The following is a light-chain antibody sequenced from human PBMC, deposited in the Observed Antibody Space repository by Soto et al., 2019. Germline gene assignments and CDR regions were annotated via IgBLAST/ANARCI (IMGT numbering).Light chain of an antibody. CDR1: QGISNY. CDR3: QKYNCAPLA. J-gene: IGKJ4*01. V-gene: IGKV1-27*01. Sequence: DIPMTQSPSSLSASVGDGVTITCRASQGISNYLAWYQQKPGKVPKLLIYAASTLQSAVPSRFSGGGSGTDFTLTISSLQPEDVATYYCQKYNCAPLAFGGATMMEIK. CDR2: AAS.